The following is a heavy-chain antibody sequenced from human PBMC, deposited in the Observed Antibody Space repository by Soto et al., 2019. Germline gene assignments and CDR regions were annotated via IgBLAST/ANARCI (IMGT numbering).Heavy chain of an antibody. D-gene: IGHD5-18*01. CDR1: GFTFSSYA. V-gene: IGHV3-23*01. J-gene: IGHJ4*02. CDR3: AKMDGGYSYLIDY. CDR2: ISGSGGST. Sequence: EVQLLESGGGLVQPGGSLRLSCAASGFTFSSYAMIWVRQAPGKGLEWVSAISGSGGSTYYADSVKGRFTISRDNSKNTLYLQMNSLRAEDTAVYYCAKMDGGYSYLIDYWGQGTLVTVSS.